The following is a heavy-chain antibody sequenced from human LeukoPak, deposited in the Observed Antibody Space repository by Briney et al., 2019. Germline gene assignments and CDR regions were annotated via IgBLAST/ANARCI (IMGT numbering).Heavy chain of an antibody. D-gene: IGHD5-24*01. CDR3: ARGRDGYNFLNRGEYYYFDY. CDR2: VYYSGST. CDR1: GGSISSGSYY. J-gene: IGHJ4*02. Sequence: SSETLSLTCTVSGGSISSGSYYWSWIRQPPGKGLEWIGYVYYSGSTNYNPSLKSRVTLLVDTSKNQFSLSLSSVTAADTAVYYCARGRDGYNFLNRGEYYYFDYWGQGTLVTVSS. V-gene: IGHV4-61*01.